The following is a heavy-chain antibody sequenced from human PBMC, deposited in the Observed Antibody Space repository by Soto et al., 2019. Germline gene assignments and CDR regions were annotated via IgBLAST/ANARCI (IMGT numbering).Heavy chain of an antibody. Sequence: QVQLLQSGGEVKTPGASLKVSCKAMGYTSSSYVINWVRQAPGQGLEWLGWISVFNGDTKYAQKFQGRVAITKDPGTSTARMELRSLRSDDAAVYFCATKDDHKDDQLYYYGMDIWGQGTTVTVSS. CDR2: ISVFNGDT. CDR3: ATKDDHKDDQLYYYGMDI. V-gene: IGHV1-18*01. J-gene: IGHJ6*02. D-gene: IGHD2-2*01. CDR1: GYTSSSYV.